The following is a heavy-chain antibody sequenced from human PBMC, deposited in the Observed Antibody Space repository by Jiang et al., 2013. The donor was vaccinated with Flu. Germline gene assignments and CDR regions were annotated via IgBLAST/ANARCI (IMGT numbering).Heavy chain of an antibody. D-gene: IGHD1-1*01. V-gene: IGHV4-59*01. Sequence: EWIGYIYYSGSTNYNPSLKSRVTISVDTSKNQFSLKLSSVTAADTAVYYCARATGVFDYWGQGTLVTVSS. CDR2: IYYSGST. CDR3: ARATGVFDY. J-gene: IGHJ4*02.